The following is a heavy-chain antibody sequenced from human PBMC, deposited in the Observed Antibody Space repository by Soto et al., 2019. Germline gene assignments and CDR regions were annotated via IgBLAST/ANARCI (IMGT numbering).Heavy chain of an antibody. V-gene: IGHV3-74*01. CDR2: INSDGSST. Sequence: GGSLRLSCAASGSTFSSYWMHWVRQAPGKGLVWVSRINSDGSSTSYADSVKGRFTISRDNAKNTLYLQMNSLRAEDTAVYYCARGYKYYYDSSGYYSNFDYWGQGTLVTVSS. CDR3: ARGYKYYYDSSGYYSNFDY. J-gene: IGHJ4*02. D-gene: IGHD3-22*01. CDR1: GSTFSSYW.